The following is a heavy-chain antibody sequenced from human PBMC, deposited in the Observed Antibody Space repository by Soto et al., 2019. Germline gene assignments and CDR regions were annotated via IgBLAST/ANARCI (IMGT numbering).Heavy chain of an antibody. V-gene: IGHV4-39*01. D-gene: IGHD1-20*01. CDR2: IYYSGST. Sequence: QLQLQESGPGLVKPSETLSLTCTVSGGSISSSSYYWGWIRQPPGKGLERIGSIYYSGSTYYNPSLKSRVTISVDTSKNQFSLKLSSVTAADTAVYYCARPYITGNYHWFDPWGQGTLVTVSS. CDR3: ARPYITGNYHWFDP. CDR1: GGSISSSSYY. J-gene: IGHJ5*02.